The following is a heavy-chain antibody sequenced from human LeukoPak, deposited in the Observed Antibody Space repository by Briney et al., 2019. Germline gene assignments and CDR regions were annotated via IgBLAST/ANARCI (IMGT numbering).Heavy chain of an antibody. D-gene: IGHD2-15*01. V-gene: IGHV3-53*05. CDR3: ATNAVVVAATGVLDI. CDR1: GFTFSSYA. J-gene: IGHJ3*02. CDR2: IYSGGDT. Sequence: GRSLRLSCAASGFTFSSYAMHWVRQAPGKGLEWVSVIYSGGDTYYADSVKGRFTISRDNSQNTLYLQMNGLRVEDTGVYYCATNAVVVAATGVLDIWGQGTMVTVSS.